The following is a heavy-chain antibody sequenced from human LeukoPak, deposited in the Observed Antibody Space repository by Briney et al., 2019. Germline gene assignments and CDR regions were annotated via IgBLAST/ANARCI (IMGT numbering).Heavy chain of an antibody. J-gene: IGHJ3*02. D-gene: IGHD3-22*01. CDR2: ISNSGGST. CDR3: AKPYDYESSSGPGDAFDI. CDR1: GVIFSKYA. Sequence: GGSLRLSCGVSGVIFSKYAMSWFRQAPGKGLEWVSGISNSGGSTYYADSVKGRFTISRDNSRDTLYLQMNSLRAEDTAVYYCAKPYDYESSSGPGDAFDIWGQGTMVTVSS. V-gene: IGHV3-23*01.